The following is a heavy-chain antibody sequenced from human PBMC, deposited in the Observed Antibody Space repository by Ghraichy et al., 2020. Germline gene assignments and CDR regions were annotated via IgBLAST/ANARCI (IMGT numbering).Heavy chain of an antibody. CDR2: MSPHSGYT. J-gene: IGHJ5*02. V-gene: IGHV1-8*01. D-gene: IGHD2-2*01. CDR1: GYTFTNYD. Sequence: ASVKVSCKASGYTFTNYDINWVRQATGQGLEWMGWMSPHSGYTGYAQKFQGRVTMTRNTSITTAYMELSDLRDEDTAVYYCARSVRGDCGTTMCFRFDPWGQGTLVTVSS. CDR3: ARSVRGDCGTTMCFRFDP.